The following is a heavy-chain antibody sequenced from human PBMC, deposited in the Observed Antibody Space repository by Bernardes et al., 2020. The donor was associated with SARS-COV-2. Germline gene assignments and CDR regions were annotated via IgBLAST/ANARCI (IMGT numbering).Heavy chain of an antibody. D-gene: IGHD1-7*01. CDR1: GFTFSDYY. CDR3: ASMYNWNYPGYYYGMDV. J-gene: IGHJ6*02. V-gene: IGHV3-11*01. CDR2: ISSSGSTI. Sequence: GGSLRLSCAASGFTFSDYYMSWIRQAPGKGLEWVSYISSSGSTIYYADSVKGRFTISRDNAKNSLYLQMNSLRAEDTAVYYCASMYNWNYPGYYYGMDVWGQGTTVTVSS.